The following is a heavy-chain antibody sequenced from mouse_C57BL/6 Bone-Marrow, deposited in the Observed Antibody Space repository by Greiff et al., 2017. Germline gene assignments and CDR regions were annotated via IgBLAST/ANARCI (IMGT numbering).Heavy chain of an antibody. V-gene: IGHV1-81*01. Sequence: VQLQQSGAELARPGASVKLSCKASGYTFTSYGISWVKQRTGPGLEWIGEIYPRSGNTYYNEKFKGKATLTADKSSSTAYMELRSLTSEDSAVYVCARRRGWYFDVWGTGTTVTVSS. J-gene: IGHJ1*03. CDR3: ARRRGWYFDV. CDR2: IYPRSGNT. CDR1: GYTFTSYG.